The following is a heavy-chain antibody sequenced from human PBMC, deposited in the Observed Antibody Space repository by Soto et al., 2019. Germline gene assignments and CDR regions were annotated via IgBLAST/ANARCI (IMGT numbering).Heavy chain of an antibody. J-gene: IGHJ6*02. D-gene: IGHD6-19*01. CDR1: GGSISSGGYY. V-gene: IGHV4-31*03. CDR3: ARDRLSTVALMVPDYYYYYGLYF. CDR2: IYYSGST. Sequence: SETLSLTCTVSGGSISSGGYYWSWIRQHPGKGLEWIGYIYYSGSTYYNPSLKSRVTISVDTSKNQFSLKLSSVTAADTAVYYCARDRLSTVALMVPDYYYYYGLYFWGQGTTVPVAS.